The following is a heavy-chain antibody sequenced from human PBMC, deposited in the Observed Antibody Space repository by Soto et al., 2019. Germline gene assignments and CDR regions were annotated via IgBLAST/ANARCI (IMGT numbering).Heavy chain of an antibody. V-gene: IGHV3-23*01. J-gene: IGHJ4*02. CDR1: GFTFSSYA. Sequence: QPVGSLRLSCAASGFTFSSYAMSWVRQAPGKGLEWVSAISGSGGSTYYADSVRGRFTISRDNSKNTLYLQMNSLRAEDTAVYYCAKDSVPYSSSWYLFIDWGQGTLVTVSS. CDR2: ISGSGGST. CDR3: AKDSVPYSSSWYLFID. D-gene: IGHD6-13*01.